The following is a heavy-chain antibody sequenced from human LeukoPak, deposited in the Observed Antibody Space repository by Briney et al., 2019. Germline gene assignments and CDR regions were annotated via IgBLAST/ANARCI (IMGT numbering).Heavy chain of an antibody. V-gene: IGHV3-21*01. CDR1: GFTFSSYS. CDR2: ISSSSSYI. CDR3: ARDLDSSGWYGGRGDAFDI. Sequence: PGGSLRLSCAASGFTFSSYSMNWVRQAPGKGLEWVSSISSSSSYIYYADSVKGRFTISRDNAKNSLYLQMNSLRAEDTAVYYCARDLDSSGWYGGRGDAFDIWGQGTMVTVSS. D-gene: IGHD6-19*01. J-gene: IGHJ3*02.